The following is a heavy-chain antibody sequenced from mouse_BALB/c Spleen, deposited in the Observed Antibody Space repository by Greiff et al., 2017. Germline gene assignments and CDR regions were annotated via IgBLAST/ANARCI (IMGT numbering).Heavy chain of an antibody. V-gene: IGHV14-3*02. CDR3: ARSGYYGGFAY. D-gene: IGHD2-3*01. J-gene: IGHJ3*01. CDR2: IDPANGNT. Sequence: DVHLVESGAELVKPGASVKLSCTASGFNIKDTYMHWVKQRPEQGLEWIGRIDPANGNTKYDPKFQGKATITADTSSNTAYLQLSSLTSEDTAVYYCARSGYYGGFAYWGQGTLVTVSA. CDR1: GFNIKDTY.